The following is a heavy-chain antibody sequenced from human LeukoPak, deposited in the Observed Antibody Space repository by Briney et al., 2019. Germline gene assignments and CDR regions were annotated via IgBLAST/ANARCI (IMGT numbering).Heavy chain of an antibody. V-gene: IGHV4-59*12. CDR1: SGSISGYY. J-gene: IGHJ4*02. D-gene: IGHD3-22*01. CDR3: ARDYDSSGYYYVVFDY. Sequence: SETLSLTCTVSSGSISGYYWTWIRQSPGKGLEWIGYIYYSGSTYYNPSLKSRVTISVDTSKNQFSLKLSSVTAADTAVYYCARDYDSSGYYYVVFDYWGQGTLVTVSS. CDR2: IYYSGST.